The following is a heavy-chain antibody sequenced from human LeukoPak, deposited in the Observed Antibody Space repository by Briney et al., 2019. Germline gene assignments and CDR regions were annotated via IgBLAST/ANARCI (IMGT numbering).Heavy chain of an antibody. Sequence: GGSLRLSRAASGFTFSSYWMHWVRQAPGKGLVWVSRINSDGSSTSYADSVKGRFTISRDNAKNTLYLQMNSLRAEDTAVYYCARVAAKSSGYTYWGQGTLVTVSS. D-gene: IGHD3-22*01. J-gene: IGHJ4*02. V-gene: IGHV3-74*01. CDR2: INSDGSST. CDR3: ARVAAKSSGYTY. CDR1: GFTFSSYW.